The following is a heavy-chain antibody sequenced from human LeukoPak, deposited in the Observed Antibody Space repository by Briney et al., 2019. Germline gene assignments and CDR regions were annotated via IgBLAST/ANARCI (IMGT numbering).Heavy chain of an antibody. D-gene: IGHD2-2*01. CDR1: GYSFTSYW. CDR2: VYPGDSDT. Sequence: GESLKISCQGSGYSFTSYWIGWVRQMPGKGLEWMGIVYPGDSDTKYSPSFQGQVTISADKSISTAYLQWSSLKASDTAMYYCARHPGSSRIDYWGQGTLVTVFS. J-gene: IGHJ4*02. V-gene: IGHV5-51*01. CDR3: ARHPGSSRIDY.